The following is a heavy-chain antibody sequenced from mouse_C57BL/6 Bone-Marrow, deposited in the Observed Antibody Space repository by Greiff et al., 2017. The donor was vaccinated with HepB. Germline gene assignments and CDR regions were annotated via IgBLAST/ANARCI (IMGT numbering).Heavy chain of an antibody. Sequence: QVQLQQSGAELARPGASVKLSCKASGYTFTSYGISWVKQRPGQGLEWIGEIYPRSGNTYYNEKFKGKATLTADKSSSTAYMELRSLTSEASAVYFCASRPFAYWGQGTLVTVAA. V-gene: IGHV1-81*01. CDR3: ASRPFAY. CDR2: IYPRSGNT. J-gene: IGHJ3*01. CDR1: GYTFTSYG.